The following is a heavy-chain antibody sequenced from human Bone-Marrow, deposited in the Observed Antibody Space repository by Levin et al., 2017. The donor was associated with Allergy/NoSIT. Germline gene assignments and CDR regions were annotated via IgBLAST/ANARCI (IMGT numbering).Heavy chain of an antibody. Sequence: GGSLRLSCAASGFTFSHFPIHWVRQPPGKGLEWVAIISYDGSNINYADSVKGRFIISRGNSNSTLYLHMMSLRPDDTAIYYCAREYFYGSGSPFDYWGQGTLVTVSS. J-gene: IGHJ4*02. CDR3: AREYFYGSGSPFDY. CDR2: ISYDGSNI. V-gene: IGHV3-30*04. D-gene: IGHD3-10*01. CDR1: GFTFSHFP.